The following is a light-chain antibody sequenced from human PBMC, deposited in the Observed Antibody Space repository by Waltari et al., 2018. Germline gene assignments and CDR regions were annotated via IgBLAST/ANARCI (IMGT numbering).Light chain of an antibody. CDR3: QQSTSIPLT. Sequence: DIQMTQSPSSLPASVGDRATITCRASQTIPRYLNWYQQKPGKAPKLLIYGISNLHSGVPSRFSGSGSGTDFTLTISSLQPEDFATYYCQQSTSIPLTFGGGTKVDIK. J-gene: IGKJ4*01. V-gene: IGKV1-39*01. CDR2: GIS. CDR1: QTIPRY.